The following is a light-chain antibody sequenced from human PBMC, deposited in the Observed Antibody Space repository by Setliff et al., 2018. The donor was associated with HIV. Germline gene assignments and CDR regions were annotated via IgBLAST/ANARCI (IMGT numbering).Light chain of an antibody. J-gene: IGLJ1*01. Sequence: LTQPASVSGSPGQSITISCTGTSSGVGGYNYVSWYQQHPGKAPKFMIYDVSNRPSGVSNRFSGSKSGNTASLTISGLQAEDEADYYCSSYTSSSTFYVFGTGTKVTVL. CDR3: SSYTSSSTFYV. CDR2: DVS. CDR1: SSGVGGYNY. V-gene: IGLV2-14*03.